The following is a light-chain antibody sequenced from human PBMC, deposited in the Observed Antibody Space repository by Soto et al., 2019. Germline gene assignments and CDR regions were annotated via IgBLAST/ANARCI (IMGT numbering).Light chain of an antibody. J-gene: IGLJ2*01. CDR3: SSSAGSTIVI. Sequence: QSVLTQPASVSGSPGQSITLSCTGTITDVGRYNLVSWYQQHPGKAPNLMIYEGSKRPSGVSNRFSGSRSGITASLTISGLQAEDEADYYCSSSAGSTIVIFGGGTKLTVL. CDR1: ITDVGRYNL. CDR2: EGS. V-gene: IGLV2-23*01.